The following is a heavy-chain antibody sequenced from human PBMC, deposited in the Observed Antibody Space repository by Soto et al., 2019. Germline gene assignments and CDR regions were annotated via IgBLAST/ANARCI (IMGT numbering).Heavy chain of an antibody. CDR3: AKADLPRSSHFDY. CDR2: ISYDGSNK. CDR1: GFTFSSYG. V-gene: IGHV3-30*18. D-gene: IGHD2-15*01. Sequence: GGSLRLSCAASGFTFSSYGMHWVRQAPGKGLEWVAVISYDGSNKYYADSVKSRFTISRDNSKNTLYLQMNSLRAEDTAVYYCAKADLPRSSHFDYWGQGTLVTVSS. J-gene: IGHJ4*02.